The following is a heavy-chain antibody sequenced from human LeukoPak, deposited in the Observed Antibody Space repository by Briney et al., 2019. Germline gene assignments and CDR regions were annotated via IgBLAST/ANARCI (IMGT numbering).Heavy chain of an antibody. CDR3: AKSYSRGTTVVTSDY. CDR1: GFTFSSYG. CDR2: ISYDGSNK. V-gene: IGHV3-30*18. J-gene: IGHJ4*02. D-gene: IGHD4-23*01. Sequence: TGGSLRLSCAASGFTFSSYGMHWVRQAPGKGLEWVAVISYDGSNKYYADSVKGRFTISRDNSKNTLYLQMNSLRAEDTAVYYCAKSYSRGTTVVTSDYWGQGTLVTVSS.